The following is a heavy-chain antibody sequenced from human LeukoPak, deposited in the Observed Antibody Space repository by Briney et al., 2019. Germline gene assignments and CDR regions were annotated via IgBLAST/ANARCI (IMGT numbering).Heavy chain of an antibody. J-gene: IGHJ4*02. Sequence: GGPLRLSWAPSGFTLRSLSINGAAQAQGRGLNWAPSFRSSSSYIYYADSVKGRFTISRDNAKNSLYLQMNSLRAEDTAVYYCARDQGDFWSGYYEPNYWGQGTLVTVSS. CDR2: FRSSSSYI. CDR3: ARDQGDFWSGYYEPNY. D-gene: IGHD3-3*01. V-gene: IGHV3-21*01. CDR1: GFTLRSLS.